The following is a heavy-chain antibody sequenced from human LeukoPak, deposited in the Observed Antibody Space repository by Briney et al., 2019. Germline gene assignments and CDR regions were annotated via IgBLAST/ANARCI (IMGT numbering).Heavy chain of an antibody. J-gene: IGHJ4*02. V-gene: IGHV1-18*01. CDR3: ARASIAPHYYDSSGYSLPHDY. Sequence: GASVKVSCKASGYTFTSYGISWVRQAPGQGLEWMGWISAYNGNTNYAQKLQGRVTMTTDTSTSTAYMELRSLRSDDTAVYYCARASIAPHYYDSSGYSLPHDYWGQGTLVTVSS. CDR2: ISAYNGNT. D-gene: IGHD3-22*01. CDR1: GYTFTSYG.